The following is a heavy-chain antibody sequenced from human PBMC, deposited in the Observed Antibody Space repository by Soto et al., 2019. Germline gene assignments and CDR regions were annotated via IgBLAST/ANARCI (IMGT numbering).Heavy chain of an antibody. CDR1: GFTFRIYA. V-gene: IGHV3-23*01. J-gene: IGHJ4*02. CDR2: ISGNGGT. D-gene: IGHD3-22*01. CDR3: AKDAPGSGWLSDY. Sequence: GGSLSLSCAASGFTFRIYAMSWVRQAPGKGLEWVPTISGNGGTSYADFVRGRFTISRDNSKNTLYLQMNSLRAEDTAVYYCAKDAPGSGWLSDYWGQGTRVTVSS.